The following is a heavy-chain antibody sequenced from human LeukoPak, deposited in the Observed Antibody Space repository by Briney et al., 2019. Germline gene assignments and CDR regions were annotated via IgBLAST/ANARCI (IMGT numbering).Heavy chain of an antibody. J-gene: IGHJ5*02. CDR3: AREILYYDILTGYIPSNWFDP. V-gene: IGHV3-48*01. CDR2: ISSSTSTI. CDR1: GFNCSNYP. D-gene: IGHD3-9*01. Sequence: PGGSLTLSCAASGFNCSNYPMNWVRQAPGKGLEWISYISSSTSTIYYADSVKGRFTISRDNAKNSLYLQMNSLRAEDTTVYYCAREILYYDILTGYIPSNWFDPWGQGTLVTVSS.